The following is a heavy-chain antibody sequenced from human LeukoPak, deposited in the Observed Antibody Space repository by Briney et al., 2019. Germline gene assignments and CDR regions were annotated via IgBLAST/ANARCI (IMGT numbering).Heavy chain of an antibody. CDR1: GFTFSSYW. CDR2: IKQDGSEE. Sequence: SGGSLRLSCAASGFTFSSYWMSWVRQAPGKGLEWVANIKQDGSEEYYVDSVKGRFTISRDNAKNSLYLQMNSLRAEDTAVYYCARESAARDFDYWGQGTLVTVSS. D-gene: IGHD6-6*01. V-gene: IGHV3-7*01. CDR3: ARESAARDFDY. J-gene: IGHJ4*02.